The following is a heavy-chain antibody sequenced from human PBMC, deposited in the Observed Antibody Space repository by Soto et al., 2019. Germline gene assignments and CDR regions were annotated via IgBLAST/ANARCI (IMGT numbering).Heavy chain of an antibody. CDR3: ARVDGEIAARGAFDI. CDR1: GYTFTSYG. V-gene: IGHV1-18*01. D-gene: IGHD6-6*01. CDR2: ISAYNGNT. J-gene: IGHJ3*02. Sequence: ASVKVSCKASGYTFTSYGISWVRQAPGQGLEWMGWISAYNGNTNYAQKLQGRVTMTTDTSTSTAYMELRRLRSDDTAVYYCARVDGEIAARGAFDIWGQGTMVTVSS.